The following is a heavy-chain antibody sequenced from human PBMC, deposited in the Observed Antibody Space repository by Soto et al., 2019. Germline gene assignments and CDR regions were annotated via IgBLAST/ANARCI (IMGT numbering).Heavy chain of an antibody. J-gene: IGHJ4*02. V-gene: IGHV3-30-3*01. Sequence: SGGSLRLSCAASGFTFSSYAMHWARQAPGKGLEWVAVISYDGSNKYYADSVKGRFTISRDNSKNTLYLQMNSLRAEDTAVYYCASPRYATVTTARDYFDYWGQGTLVTVSS. CDR1: GFTFSSYA. D-gene: IGHD4-17*01. CDR2: ISYDGSNK. CDR3: ASPRYATVTTARDYFDY.